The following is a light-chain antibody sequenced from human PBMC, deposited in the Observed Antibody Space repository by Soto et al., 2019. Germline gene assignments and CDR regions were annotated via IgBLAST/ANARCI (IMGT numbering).Light chain of an antibody. V-gene: IGKV3-20*01. Sequence: EIVLTQSPGTLSLSPGERATLSCRASQSLGNTYLAWYQQKPGQAPRLLIYGTSIRAAGVPDRFSGSGSGTYFTLFISRLEPEDFALYYCQQYGSSPPFPFGGGTKVEI. CDR2: GTS. CDR3: QQYGSSPPFP. CDR1: QSLGNTY. J-gene: IGKJ4*01.